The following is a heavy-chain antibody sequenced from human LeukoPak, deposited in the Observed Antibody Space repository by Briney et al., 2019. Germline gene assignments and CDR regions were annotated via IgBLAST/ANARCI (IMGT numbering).Heavy chain of an antibody. Sequence: ASVKVSCKASGYTFTSYGISWVRQAPGQGLEWMGWISAYNGNTNYAQRLQGRVTMTTDTSTSTAYMELRSLRSDDTAVYYCARVRGYYDSSGPRDYWGQGTLVTVSS. V-gene: IGHV1-18*01. CDR3: ARVRGYYDSSGPRDY. CDR2: ISAYNGNT. D-gene: IGHD3-22*01. J-gene: IGHJ4*02. CDR1: GYTFTSYG.